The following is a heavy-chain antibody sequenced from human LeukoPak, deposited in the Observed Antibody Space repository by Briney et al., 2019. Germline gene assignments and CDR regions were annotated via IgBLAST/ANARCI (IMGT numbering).Heavy chain of an antibody. V-gene: IGHV4-4*02. CDR1: GGSISSSNW. D-gene: IGHD6-6*01. Sequence: SGTLSLTCAVSGGSISSSNWWSWVRQPPGKGLEWIGEIYHSGSTNYNPSLKSRVTISVDKSKNQFSLKLSSVTAADTAVYYCARAISEYSSSADWFDPWGQGTLVTVSS. CDR2: IYHSGST. CDR3: ARAISEYSSSADWFDP. J-gene: IGHJ5*02.